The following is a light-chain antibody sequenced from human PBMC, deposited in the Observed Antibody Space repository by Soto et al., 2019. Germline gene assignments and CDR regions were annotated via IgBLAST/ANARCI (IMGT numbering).Light chain of an antibody. J-gene: IGLJ2*01. V-gene: IGLV2-23*02. CDR2: EVT. Sequence: QSALTQPASVSGSPGQSITISCTGTNSDVGNYNLVSWYQQHPGKAPKLIIYEVTKRPSGVSNRFSGSKSGNTASLTISGLQAEDEADYYCCSYADTSTFLFGGGTKLTVL. CDR3: CSYADTSTFL. CDR1: NSDVGNYNL.